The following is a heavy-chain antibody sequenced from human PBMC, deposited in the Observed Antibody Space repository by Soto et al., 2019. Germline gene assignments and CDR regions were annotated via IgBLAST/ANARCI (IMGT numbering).Heavy chain of an antibody. J-gene: IGHJ4*02. CDR2: ISSSGSTI. V-gene: IGHV3-11*01. Sequence: GGSLRLSCAASGFTFSDYYMSWIRQAPGKGLEWVSYISSSGSTIYYADSVKGRFTISRDNAKNSLYLQMNSLRAEDTAVYYCAKVVTIFGVVIHPPDYWGQGTLVTVSS. CDR1: GFTFSDYY. D-gene: IGHD3-3*01. CDR3: AKVVTIFGVVIHPPDY.